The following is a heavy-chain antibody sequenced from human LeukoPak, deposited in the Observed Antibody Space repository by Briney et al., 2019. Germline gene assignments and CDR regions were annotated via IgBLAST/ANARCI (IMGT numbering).Heavy chain of an antibody. CDR2: IYPGDSDT. CDR3: ASVGEDCSSTSCWAPGI. Sequence: GGSLKISCKGSGYSFTSYWIGWVRPMPGKGLEWMGIIYPGDSDTRYSPSFQGQVTISADKSISTAYLQWSSLKASDTAMYYCASVGEDCSSTSCWAPGIWGQGTMVTVSS. V-gene: IGHV5-51*01. J-gene: IGHJ3*02. CDR1: GYSFTSYW. D-gene: IGHD2-2*01.